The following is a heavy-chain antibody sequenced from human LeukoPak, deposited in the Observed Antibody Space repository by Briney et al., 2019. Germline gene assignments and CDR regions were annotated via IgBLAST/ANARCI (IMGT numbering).Heavy chain of an antibody. V-gene: IGHV4-38-2*02. CDR2: IYTSGST. J-gene: IGHJ4*02. CDR3: ARESIAASGSYLFDY. CDR1: GFSISSGYY. D-gene: IGHD6-13*01. Sequence: SETLSLTCAVSGFSISSGYYCGWIRQPPGKGLEWIGRIYTSGSTNYNPSLKSRVTMSVDTSKNQFSLKLSSVTAADTAVYYCARESIAASGSYLFDYWGQGTLVTVSS.